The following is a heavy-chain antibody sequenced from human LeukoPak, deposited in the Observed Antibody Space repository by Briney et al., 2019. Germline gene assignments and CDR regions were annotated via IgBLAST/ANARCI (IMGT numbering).Heavy chain of an antibody. D-gene: IGHD6-13*01. V-gene: IGHV3-49*04. J-gene: IGHJ2*01. CDR3: TRDNAAAGSYWYFDL. CDR1: GCTFGDFA. CDR2: IRSKAYGGTT. Sequence: GGSLRLSCTASGCTFGDFAMSWVRQAPGKGLEWVSFIRSKAYGGTTEYAASVKGRFTISRDDSKSIAYLQVNSLKTEDTAVYYCTRDNAAAGSYWYFDLWGRGTLVTVSS.